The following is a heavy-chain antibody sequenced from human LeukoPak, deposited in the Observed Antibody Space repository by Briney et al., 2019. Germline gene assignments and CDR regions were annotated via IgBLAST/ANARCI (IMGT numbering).Heavy chain of an antibody. CDR2: ISSSGTTI. Sequence: GGSLRLSCAASGFTFNYYMMTWIRQAPGKGLEWVSYISSSGTTIYYADSVKGRFTISRDNAKNSLYLQMNSLRAEDTAVYYCARVAQLWFGNDYWGQGTLVTVSS. J-gene: IGHJ4*02. V-gene: IGHV3-11*04. D-gene: IGHD5-18*01. CDR3: ARVAQLWFGNDY. CDR1: GFTFNYYM.